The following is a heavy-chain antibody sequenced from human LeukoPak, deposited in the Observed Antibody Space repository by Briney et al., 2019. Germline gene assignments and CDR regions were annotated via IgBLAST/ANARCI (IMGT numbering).Heavy chain of an antibody. Sequence: ASVKVSCKASGYTFTTSYMHWVRQAPGQGLEWMGTINPSDSGTYYAQKFQGRVTITADKSTSTAYMELSSLRSEDTAVYYCARGLHSGSYLYFDYWGQGTLVTVSS. D-gene: IGHD1-26*01. CDR3: ARGLHSGSYLYFDY. CDR1: GYTFTTSY. J-gene: IGHJ4*02. V-gene: IGHV1-46*01. CDR2: INPSDSGT.